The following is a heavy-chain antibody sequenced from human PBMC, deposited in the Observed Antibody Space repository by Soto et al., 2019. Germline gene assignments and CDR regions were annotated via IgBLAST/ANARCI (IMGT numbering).Heavy chain of an antibody. D-gene: IGHD4-17*01. CDR2: IYYSGST. J-gene: IGHJ4*02. Sequence: SEILCLTCTVSGGSISSSSYYWGWIRQPPGKGLEWIGSIYYSGSTYYNLSLKSRVTISVDTSKNQFSLKLSSVTAADTAVYYCARLRRTTVTTFLTHTYDYWGQGTLVTVSS. CDR1: GGSISSSSYY. V-gene: IGHV4-39*01. CDR3: ARLRRTTVTTFLTHTYDY.